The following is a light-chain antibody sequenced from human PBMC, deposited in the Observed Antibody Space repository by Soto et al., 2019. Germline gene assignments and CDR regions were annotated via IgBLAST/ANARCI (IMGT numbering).Light chain of an antibody. CDR1: SSDVGSYNL. J-gene: IGLJ3*02. CDR2: EVT. CDR3: CSYADSSTWV. Sequence: QSALTQPASVSGSPGQSITISCTGTSSDVGSYNLVSWYQQHPGKAPKFMIYEVTKRPSGVSNRFSGSKSGNTASLTISGLPAEDEADYYCCSYADSSTWVFGGGTKLTVL. V-gene: IGLV2-23*02.